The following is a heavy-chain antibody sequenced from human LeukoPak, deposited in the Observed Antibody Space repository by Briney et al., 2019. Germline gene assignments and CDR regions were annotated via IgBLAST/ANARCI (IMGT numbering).Heavy chain of an antibody. Sequence: GGAPRLSSAEPGFSPTGYATCSGRAAPGAGRGRVWDLCGGGGGGSTFYTDSVKGRFTISRDNSKSTLYLQMNSLRAEDTALYYCARASDSTGYPQLPLDSWGQGTLVTVSS. CDR3: ARASDSTGYPQLPLDS. J-gene: IGHJ4*02. CDR1: GFSPTGYA. D-gene: IGHD3-22*01. V-gene: IGHV3-23*01. CDR2: LCGGGGGGST.